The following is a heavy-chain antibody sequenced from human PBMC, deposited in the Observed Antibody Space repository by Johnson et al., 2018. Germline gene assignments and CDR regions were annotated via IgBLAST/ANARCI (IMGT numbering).Heavy chain of an antibody. V-gene: IGHV3-15*01. CDR1: GFPFKDAY. Sequence: VQLVESGGGLVKPGESXTLSCAASGFPFKDAYMGWVRQAPGKGLEWVGRVKSEGVGGNSDYGAPVKGRFTISRDDSRNMVYLQMSSLRVEDTAVYYCTWEVPLGSFGRWGQGTMVNISP. CDR2: VKSEGVGGNS. J-gene: IGHJ3*01. D-gene: IGHD1-26*01. CDR3: TWEVPLGSFGR.